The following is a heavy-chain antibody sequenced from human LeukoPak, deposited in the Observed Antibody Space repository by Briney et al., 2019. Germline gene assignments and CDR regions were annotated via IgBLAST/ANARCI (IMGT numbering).Heavy chain of an antibody. CDR1: GFTFSDYY. CDR2: ISSSGSTI. D-gene: IGHD4-11*01. J-gene: IGHJ4*02. CDR3: ARRTVTSSYFDY. V-gene: IGHV3-11*01. Sequence: PGGSLRLSCAASGFTFSDYYMSWIRQAPGKGLEWVSYISSSGSTIYYADSVKGRFTISRDNAKNSLYLQVNSLRAEDTAVYYCARRTVTSSYFDYWGQGTLVTVSS.